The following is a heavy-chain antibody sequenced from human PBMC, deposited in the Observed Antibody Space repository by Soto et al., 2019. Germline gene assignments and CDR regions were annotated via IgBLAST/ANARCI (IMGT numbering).Heavy chain of an antibody. CDR3: AREFGGSRVFDH. D-gene: IGHD1-26*01. V-gene: IGHV1-69*02. CDR1: GGTFSSYT. Sequence: QVQLVQSGAEVKKPGSSVKVSCKASGGTFSSYTISWVRQAPGQGLEWMGRIIPILGIANYAQKFQGRVTVTRDTSTSTVYMEFRSLRSEDTAVYFCAREFGGSRVFDHWGQGTLVTVSS. CDR2: IIPILGIA. J-gene: IGHJ4*02.